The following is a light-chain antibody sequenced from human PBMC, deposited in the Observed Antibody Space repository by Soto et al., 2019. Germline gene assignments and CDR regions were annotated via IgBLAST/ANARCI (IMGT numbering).Light chain of an antibody. CDR2: EAS. CDR3: QQRSNWPPYT. Sequence: EIVLTQSPATLSVSPGERVTLSCRASQSVSNYLDWYQQKPGQAPRLLIYEASNRATGTPDRFSGSGSGTDFTFTISILEPEDFAVDYCQQRSNWPPYTFGQGTKLEIK. V-gene: IGKV3-11*01. CDR1: QSVSNY. J-gene: IGKJ2*01.